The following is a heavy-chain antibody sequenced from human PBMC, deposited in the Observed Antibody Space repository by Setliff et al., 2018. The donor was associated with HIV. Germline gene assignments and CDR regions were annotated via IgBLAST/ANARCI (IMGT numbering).Heavy chain of an antibody. Sequence: ASETLSLTCSVYGTSFSDHYWSWVRQTPGKGLEWIGEMNQSGTTNYNPSLKSRVTMSIDTSERQFSLKLTSVTAADTAVYYCVRWYYCVSGACYRADYWGQGTMVTVPQ. V-gene: IGHV4-34*01. CDR1: GTSFSDHY. CDR2: MNQSGTT. D-gene: IGHD2-21*02. J-gene: IGHJ4*02. CDR3: VRWYYCVSGACYRADY.